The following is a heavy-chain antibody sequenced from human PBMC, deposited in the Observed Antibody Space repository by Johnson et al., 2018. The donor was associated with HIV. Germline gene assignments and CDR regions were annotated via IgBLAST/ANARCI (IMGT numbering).Heavy chain of an antibody. D-gene: IGHD6-19*01. V-gene: IGHV3-30-3*01. J-gene: IGHJ3*02. CDR3: ARDRARWSSGWYNDAFDI. CDR2: ISYDGSNK. CDR1: GFTFTFYA. Sequence: QMQLVESGGGVVQPGRSLRLSCAASGFTFTFYAMHWVRQAPGKGLEWVAVISYDGSNKYYADSVKGRFTISRDNAKNSLYLQMNSLRVEDTALYYCARDRARWSSGWYNDAFDIWGQGTMVTVSS.